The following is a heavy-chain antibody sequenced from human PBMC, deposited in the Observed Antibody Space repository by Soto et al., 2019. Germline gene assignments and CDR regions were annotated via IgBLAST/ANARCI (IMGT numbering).Heavy chain of an antibody. CDR1: GFTFSSYA. CDR3: VAAADYGMEV. D-gene: IGHD6-13*01. V-gene: IGHV3-30-3*01. Sequence: PGWSLRLSCTASGFTFSSYAMYLVRQAPGKGLEWVAVISYDGSNKYYADSVKGRFTISRDNSKNTLYLQMNSLRAEDTAVYYCVAAADYGMEVWGKGTKVTVSS. J-gene: IGHJ6*04. CDR2: ISYDGSNK.